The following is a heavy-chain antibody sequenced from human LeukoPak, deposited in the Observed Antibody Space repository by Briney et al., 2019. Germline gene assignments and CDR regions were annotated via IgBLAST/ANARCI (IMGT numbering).Heavy chain of an antibody. D-gene: IGHD3-3*02. CDR1: GGSISSYY. V-gene: IGHV4-4*07. CDR3: ARDSDIFGSNAFDI. CDR2: IYTSGST. Sequence: PSETLSLTCTVSGGSISSYYWSWIRQPAGKGLEWIGRIYTSGSTNYNPSLKSRVTMSVDTSKNQFSLKLSSVTAADTAVYYCARDSDIFGSNAFDIWGQGTMVTVSS. J-gene: IGHJ3*02.